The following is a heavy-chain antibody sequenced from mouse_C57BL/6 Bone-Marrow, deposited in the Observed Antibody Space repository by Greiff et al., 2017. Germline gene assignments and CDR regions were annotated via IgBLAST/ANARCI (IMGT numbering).Heavy chain of an antibody. CDR3: AGYYYGSSFDY. CDR2: IHPNSGST. V-gene: IGHV1-64*01. Sequence: QVQLQQPGAELVKPGASVKLSCKASGYTFTSYWMHWVKQRPGQGLEWIGMIHPNSGSTNYNEKFKSKATLPVDKSSSTAYMQLSSLTSEDSAVYCCAGYYYGSSFDYGGQGTTLTVSS. J-gene: IGHJ2*01. D-gene: IGHD1-1*01. CDR1: GYTFTSYW.